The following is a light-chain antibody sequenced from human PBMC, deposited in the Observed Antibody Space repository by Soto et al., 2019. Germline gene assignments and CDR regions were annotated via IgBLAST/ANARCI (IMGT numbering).Light chain of an antibody. CDR2: RAS. CDR1: HTISSW. V-gene: IGKV1-5*03. Sequence: IQLTHYPSSLSASVGDRVTITCRASHTISSWLAWYQQKPGKAPKLLIYRASTLKSGVPSRFSGSGSGTEFTLTISSLQPDDFATYYCQHYNSYSEAFGQGTKVDIK. CDR3: QHYNSYSEA. J-gene: IGKJ1*01.